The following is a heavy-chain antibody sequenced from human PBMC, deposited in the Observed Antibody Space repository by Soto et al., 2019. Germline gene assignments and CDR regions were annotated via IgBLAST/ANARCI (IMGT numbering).Heavy chain of an antibody. Sequence: PSETLSLTCAVSGGSIISGGYSWIWIRQPPGKGLEWIGYIYHSGSTYYNPSLKSRVTISVDRSKNQFSLKLSSVTAADTAVYYCARSVILTGGSYKGLIRLHYFDTWGPGTLVTVSS. CDR3: ARSVILTGGSYKGLIRLHYFDT. CDR1: GGSIISGGYS. CDR2: IYHSGST. D-gene: IGHD3-9*01. J-gene: IGHJ4*02. V-gene: IGHV4-30-2*01.